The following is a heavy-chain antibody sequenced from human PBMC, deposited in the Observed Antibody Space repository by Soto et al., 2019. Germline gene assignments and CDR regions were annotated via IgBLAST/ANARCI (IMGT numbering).Heavy chain of an antibody. CDR3: ARDQSWHDLVWWFDP. CDR1: GGSVSSGSYY. D-gene: IGHD1-1*01. CDR2: LYNSGST. Sequence: SETLSLTCTVSGGSVSSGSYYWTWIRQPPGKGLEWIGCLYNSGSTNYNPALKGRATISVDTSKNQFSLKLSSVTAADTAVYYCARDQSWHDLVWWFDPWGQGTLVTVSS. V-gene: IGHV4-61*01. J-gene: IGHJ5*02.